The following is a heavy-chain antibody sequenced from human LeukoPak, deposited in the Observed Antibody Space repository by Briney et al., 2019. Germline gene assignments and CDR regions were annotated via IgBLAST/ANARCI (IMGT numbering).Heavy chain of an antibody. CDR1: GFTFSDYS. V-gene: IGHV3-48*04. CDR2: ISSSGSTI. CDR3: ARATFGDYFGSGSLDY. D-gene: IGHD3-10*01. J-gene: IGHJ4*02. Sequence: GGSLRLSCAASGFTFSDYSMNWVRQAPGKGLEWVSYISSSGSTIYYADSLKGRLTISRDNARNSLYLQMNTLRAEGTAVYYCARATFGDYFGSGSLDYWGQGALVTVSS.